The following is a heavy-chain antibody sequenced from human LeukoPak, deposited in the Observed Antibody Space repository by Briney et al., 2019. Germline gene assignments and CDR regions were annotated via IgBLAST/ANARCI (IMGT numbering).Heavy chain of an antibody. V-gene: IGHV1-2*02. J-gene: IGHJ5*02. CDR1: GYTFTDYY. Sequence: ASVKVSCKASGYTFTDYYMHWVRQAPGQGREWMGWINPNSGGTNYAQKFQGRVTMTRDTSISTAYMELSRLRSDDTAVYYCARTENRVTIFGVVGNWFDPWGQGTLVTVSS. CDR2: INPNSGGT. CDR3: ARTENRVTIFGVVGNWFDP. D-gene: IGHD3-3*01.